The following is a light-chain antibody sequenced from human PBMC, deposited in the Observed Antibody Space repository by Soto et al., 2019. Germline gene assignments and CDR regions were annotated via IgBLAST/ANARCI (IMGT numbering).Light chain of an antibody. V-gene: IGKV3-20*01. Sequence: EIVLTQSPGTLSLSPGERATLSCRASQSVSSSSLAWYLQKPRQAPRLLIYGASSRSTTIPDRFSGSAYETDFTLTISRLEREDFAVYFCQQDGSSPSFDVGTKVEIK. CDR3: QQDGSSPS. CDR2: GAS. J-gene: IGKJ4*01. CDR1: QSVSSSS.